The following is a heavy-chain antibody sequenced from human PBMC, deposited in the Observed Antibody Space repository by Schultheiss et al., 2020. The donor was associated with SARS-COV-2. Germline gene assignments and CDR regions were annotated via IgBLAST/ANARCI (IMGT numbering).Heavy chain of an antibody. CDR3: ARDFGVFAFDY. V-gene: IGHV3-23*01. Sequence: GESLKISCAASGFTFSSYEMNWVRQAPGKGLEWVSAISGSGGSTYYADSVKGRFTISRENAKNSLYLQMNSLRAEDTAVYYCARDFGVFAFDYWGQGTLVTVSS. D-gene: IGHD3-10*02. J-gene: IGHJ4*02. CDR2: ISGSGGST. CDR1: GFTFSSYE.